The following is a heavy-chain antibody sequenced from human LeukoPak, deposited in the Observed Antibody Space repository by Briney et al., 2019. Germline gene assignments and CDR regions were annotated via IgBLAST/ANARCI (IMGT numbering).Heavy chain of an antibody. D-gene: IGHD1-26*01. J-gene: IGHJ4*02. CDR2: ISSNGGST. CDR3: ARDLRGSNAY. V-gene: IGHV3-64*01. Sequence: QPGGSLRLSCAASVFTFSIYAMHWVRQAPGKGLEYVSGISSNGGSTNYANSVKGRFTISRDNSKNTLYLQMGSLRVEDMAVYYCARDLRGSNAYWGQGTLVTVSS. CDR1: VFTFSIYA.